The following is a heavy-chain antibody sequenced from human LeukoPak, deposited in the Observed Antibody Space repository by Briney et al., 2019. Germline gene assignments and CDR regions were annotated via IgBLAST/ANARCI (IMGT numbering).Heavy chain of an antibody. CDR2: ISSSSSTI. D-gene: IGHD6-19*01. J-gene: IGHJ4*02. CDR1: GFTFSSYS. CDR3: ARSRGRRQWLAEPLDY. V-gene: IGHV3-48*01. Sequence: GGSLRLSCAASGFTFSSYSMNWVRQAPGKGLEWVSYISSSSSTIYYADSVKGRFTISRDNAKNSLYLQMNSLRAEDTAVYYCARSRGRRQWLAEPLDYWGQGTLVTVSS.